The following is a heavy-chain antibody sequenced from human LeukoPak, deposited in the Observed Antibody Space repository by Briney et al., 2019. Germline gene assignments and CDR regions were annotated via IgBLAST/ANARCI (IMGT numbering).Heavy chain of an antibody. CDR3: ATLTTPGWFNP. V-gene: IGHV4-38-2*02. CDR1: GYSISSGYY. D-gene: IGHD1-1*01. CDR2: IYYSGST. Sequence: SETLSLTCTVSGYSISSGYYWGWIRQPPGKGLEWIGNIYYSGSTYYNPSLKSRVTISVDTSKNQFSLKLSSVTATDTAVYYCATLTTPGWFNPWGQGTLVTVSS. J-gene: IGHJ5*02.